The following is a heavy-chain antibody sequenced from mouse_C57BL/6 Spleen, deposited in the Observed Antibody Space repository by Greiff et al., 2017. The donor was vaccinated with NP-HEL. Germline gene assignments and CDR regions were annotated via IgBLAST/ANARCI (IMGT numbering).Heavy chain of an antibody. J-gene: IGHJ2*01. CDR1: GFSLSTFGMG. V-gene: IGHV8-8*01. CDR2: IWWDDDK. CDR3: ARSHYGSSYFDY. Sequence: QVQLKESGPGILQPSQTLSLTCSFSGFSLSTFGMGVGWIRQPSGKGLEWLAHIWWDDDKYYNPALKSRITIPKGTSKNQVFLKIANVDTADTATYYCARSHYGSSYFDYWGQGTTLTVSS. D-gene: IGHD1-1*01.